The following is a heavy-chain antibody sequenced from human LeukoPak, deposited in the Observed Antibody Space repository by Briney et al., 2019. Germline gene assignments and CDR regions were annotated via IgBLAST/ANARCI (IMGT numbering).Heavy chain of an antibody. Sequence: GSSVKASCKASGGTFSSYAISWVRQAPGQGLEWMGGIIPIFGTANYAQKFQGRVTITADESTSTAYMELSSLRSEDTAVYYCARVILEWSFYFDYWGQGTLVTVSP. J-gene: IGHJ4*02. CDR1: GGTFSSYA. V-gene: IGHV1-69*01. D-gene: IGHD3-3*01. CDR3: ARVILEWSFYFDY. CDR2: IIPIFGTA.